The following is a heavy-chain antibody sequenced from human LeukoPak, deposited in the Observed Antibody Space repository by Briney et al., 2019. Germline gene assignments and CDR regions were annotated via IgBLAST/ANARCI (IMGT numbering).Heavy chain of an antibody. Sequence: TGGSLRLSCAGSGFRFSAYALTWVRQAPGKGLEWVSSITGRGDITYYSDSVKGRFAISRDNSRNTLFLQMNRLRVDDTAVYYCAKWAGDEHSADGWYGSLDQWGQGTLVTVSS. J-gene: IGHJ4*02. V-gene: IGHV3-23*01. CDR1: GFRFSAYA. CDR2: ITGRGDIT. CDR3: AKWAGDEHSADGWYGSLDQ. D-gene: IGHD3-16*01.